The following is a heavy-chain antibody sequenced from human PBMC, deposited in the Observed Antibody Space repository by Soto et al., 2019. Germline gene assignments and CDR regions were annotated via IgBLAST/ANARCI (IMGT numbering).Heavy chain of an antibody. CDR1: GYTFTSYA. J-gene: IGHJ4*02. V-gene: IGHV1-18*01. Sequence: GASVKVSCKASGYTFTSYAMHWVRQAPGQGLEWMGWITVNSGNTNYPQKFQGRVTMTTDTSTNTAYMELRSLTSDDTAVYYCGRGLGGGWYYFDYWGPGTLVTVSS. D-gene: IGHD6-19*01. CDR3: GRGLGGGWYYFDY. CDR2: ITVNSGNT.